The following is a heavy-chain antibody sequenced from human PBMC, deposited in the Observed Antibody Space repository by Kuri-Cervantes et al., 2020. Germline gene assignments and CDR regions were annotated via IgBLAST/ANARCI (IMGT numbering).Heavy chain of an antibody. D-gene: IGHD3-10*01. V-gene: IGHV3-48*03. CDR1: GFTFSSYE. CDR3: ASNYGSGSYLGY. Sequence: GESLKISCAASGFTFSSYEMNWVRQAPGKGLEWVSYISSSGSTIYYADSVKGRFTIPRDNSKNTLYLQMNSLRAEDTAVYYCASNYGSGSYLGYWGQGTLVTVSS. J-gene: IGHJ4*02. CDR2: ISSSGSTI.